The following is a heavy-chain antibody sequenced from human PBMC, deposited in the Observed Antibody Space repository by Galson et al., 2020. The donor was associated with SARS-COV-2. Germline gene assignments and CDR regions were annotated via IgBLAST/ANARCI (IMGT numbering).Heavy chain of an antibody. V-gene: IGHV1-2*02. Sequence: GESLKISCKASGYTFTGHYMHWVRQAPGQGLEWMGWINPNSGGTNYAQKFQGRVTMTRDTSISTAYMELSRLRSDDTAVYYCARDFNRVVVVTATPVFDYWGQGTLVTVSS. CDR1: GYTFTGHY. CDR3: ARDFNRVVVVTATPVFDY. CDR2: INPNSGGT. D-gene: IGHD2-15*01. J-gene: IGHJ4*02.